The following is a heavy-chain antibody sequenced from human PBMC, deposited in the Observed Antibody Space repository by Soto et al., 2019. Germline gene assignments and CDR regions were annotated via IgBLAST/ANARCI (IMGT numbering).Heavy chain of an antibody. V-gene: IGHV4-39*01. CDR1: GGSISSSSYY. CDR3: VNAGTVDY. D-gene: IGHD6-13*01. Sequence: SETLSLTCTVSGGSISSSSYYWGWIRQPPGKGLEWIGSIYYSGSTYYNPSLKSRVTISVDTSKNQFSLKLSSVTAADTAVYYCVNAGTVDYWGQGTLVTVSS. J-gene: IGHJ4*02. CDR2: IYYSGST.